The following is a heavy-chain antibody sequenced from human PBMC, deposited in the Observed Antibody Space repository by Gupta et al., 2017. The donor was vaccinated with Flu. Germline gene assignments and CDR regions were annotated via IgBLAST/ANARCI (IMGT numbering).Heavy chain of an antibody. CDR1: GGSISSYY. D-gene: IGHD6-6*01. CDR2: IYYSGST. Sequence: QVQLQESGPGLVKPSETLSLTCTVSGGSISSYYWSWIRQPPGKGLEWIGYIYYSGSTNYNPSLKSRVTISVDTSKNQFSLKLSSVTAADTAVYYCARGVKAARGRRAAQFDYWGQGTLVTVSS. V-gene: IGHV4-59*01. CDR3: ARGVKAARGRRAAQFDY. J-gene: IGHJ4*02.